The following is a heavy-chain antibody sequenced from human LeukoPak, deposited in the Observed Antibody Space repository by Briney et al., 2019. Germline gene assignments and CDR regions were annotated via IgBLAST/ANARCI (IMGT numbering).Heavy chain of an antibody. V-gene: IGHV1-69*13. D-gene: IGHD3-22*01. CDR1: GGTFSSYA. CDR2: IIPIFGTA. J-gene: IGHJ4*02. CDR3: ASLNYYDSSGSFDY. Sequence: GASVKVSCKASGGTFSSYAISWVRQAPGQGLEWMGGIIPIFGTANYAQKFQGRVTITADESTSTAYMELSSLRSEDTAVYYCASLNYYDSSGSFDYWGQGTLVTVSS.